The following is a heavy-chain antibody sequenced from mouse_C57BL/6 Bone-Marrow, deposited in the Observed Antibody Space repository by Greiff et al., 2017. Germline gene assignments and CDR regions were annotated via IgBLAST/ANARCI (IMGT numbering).Heavy chain of an antibody. Sequence: EVQGVESGGGLVKPGGSLKLSCAASGFTFSSYAMSWVRQTPEKRLEWVATISDGGSYTYYPDNVKGRFTISRDNAKNNLYLQMSSLKSEDTAMYYCARDGRFAYWGQGTLVTVSA. CDR2: ISDGGSYT. D-gene: IGHD4-1*01. J-gene: IGHJ3*01. CDR3: ARDGRFAY. CDR1: GFTFSSYA. V-gene: IGHV5-4*01.